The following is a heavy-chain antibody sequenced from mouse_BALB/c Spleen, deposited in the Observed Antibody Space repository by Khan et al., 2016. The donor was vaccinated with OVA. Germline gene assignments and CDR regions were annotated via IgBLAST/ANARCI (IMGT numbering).Heavy chain of an antibody. CDR2: ISSNGST. CDR1: GYSITSDYA. CDR3: ARDGSRYNYAMDY. J-gene: IGHJ4*01. D-gene: IGHD2-3*01. Sequence: EVQLQESGPGLVKPSQSLSLTCTVTGYSITSDYAWNWIRQFPGNKLEWMGYISSNGSTNYNPALKSRISITRDTSKNQFFLQLNSVTTEDTATYYCARDGSRYNYAMDYWGQGTSVTVSS. V-gene: IGHV3-2*02.